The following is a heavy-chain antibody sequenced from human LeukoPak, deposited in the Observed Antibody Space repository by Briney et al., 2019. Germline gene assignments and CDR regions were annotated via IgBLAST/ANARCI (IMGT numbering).Heavy chain of an antibody. CDR1: GFTFGDYA. V-gene: IGHV3-49*04. J-gene: IGHJ6*04. CDR2: IRSKAYGGTT. D-gene: IGHD2-2*01. CDR3: TSGKISSTSEYYYYYYGMDV. Sequence: GGSLRLSCTASGFTFGDYAMSWVRQAPGKGLEWVGFIRSKAYGGTTEYAASVKGRLTISRDDSKSIAYLQMNSLKTEDTAVYYCTSGKISSTSEYYYYYYGMDVWGKGTTVTVSS.